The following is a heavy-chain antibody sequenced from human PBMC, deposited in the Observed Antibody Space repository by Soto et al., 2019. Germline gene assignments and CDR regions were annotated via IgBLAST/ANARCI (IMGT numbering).Heavy chain of an antibody. CDR1: GFTFSRYA. V-gene: IGHV3-23*01. CDR2: ISGSGTST. J-gene: IGHJ4*02. CDR3: ARSLSALFSLGDFNY. D-gene: IGHD2-21*01. Sequence: EVHLLESGGGLVQPGGSLRLSCAASGFTFSRYALNWVRQAPGKGLEWVAEISGSGTSTYYAPSVKGRFIISRDSSKKTFYLPMNSLRAEDTAMYYCARSLSALFSLGDFNYWCQGALVTVSS.